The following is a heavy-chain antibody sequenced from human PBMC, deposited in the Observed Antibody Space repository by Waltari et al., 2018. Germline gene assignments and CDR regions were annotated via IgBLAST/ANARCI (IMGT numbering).Heavy chain of an antibody. Sequence: QVQLQQWGAGLLKPSETLSLTCAVYGGSFSGYYWSWIRQPPGKGLEWIGEIQHSGSTNDNPSLKSRVTISVDTSKNQFSLKLSSVTAADTAVYYCARDPTVTRDYFDYWGQGTLVTVSS. CDR1: GGSFSGYY. CDR2: IQHSGST. D-gene: IGHD4-17*01. J-gene: IGHJ4*02. V-gene: IGHV4-34*01. CDR3: ARDPTVTRDYFDY.